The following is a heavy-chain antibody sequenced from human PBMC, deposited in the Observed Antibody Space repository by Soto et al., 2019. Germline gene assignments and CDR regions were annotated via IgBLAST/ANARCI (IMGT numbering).Heavy chain of an antibody. CDR1: SGSFSGYY. V-gene: IGHV4-34*01. CDR3: ARGGIVVVPAAIRKRFDY. D-gene: IGHD2-2*01. Sequence: QVQLQQWGAGLLKPSETLSLTCAVYSGSFSGYYWSWIRQPPGKGLEWIGEINHSGSTNYNPSLKSRVTISVDTSKNQFSLKLSSVTAADTAVYYCARGGIVVVPAAIRKRFDYWGQGTLVTVSS. J-gene: IGHJ4*02. CDR2: INHSGST.